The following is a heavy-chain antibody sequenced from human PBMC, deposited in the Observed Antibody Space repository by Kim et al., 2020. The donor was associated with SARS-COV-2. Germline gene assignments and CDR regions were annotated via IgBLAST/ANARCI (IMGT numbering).Heavy chain of an antibody. CDR3: AKGAETSIPGAFDY. CDR1: GYTFTNYR. CDR2: ITPGGDT. D-gene: IGHD2-21*01. Sequence: ASVNVSCKASGYTFTNYRVHWVRQAPGQRFEWMGRITPGGDTKYSQKFQDRATITSDTSASTTSLEVSSLGSEDTGIYYCAKGAETSIPGAFDYWGQGVLVTVSS. V-gene: IGHV1-3*01. J-gene: IGHJ4*02.